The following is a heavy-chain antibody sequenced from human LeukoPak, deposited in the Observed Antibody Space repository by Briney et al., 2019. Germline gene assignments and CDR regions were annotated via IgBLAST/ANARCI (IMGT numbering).Heavy chain of an antibody. V-gene: IGHV4-34*01. Sequence: SETLSLTCAVYGGSFSGYYWSWIRQPPGKGLEWIGEINHSGSTNYNPSLKSRVTISVDTSKNQFSLKLSSVTAADTAVYYCARGLDPAVVENYWGQGTLVTVSS. CDR2: INHSGST. CDR1: GGSFSGYY. CDR3: ARGLDPAVVENY. J-gene: IGHJ4*02. D-gene: IGHD6-19*01.